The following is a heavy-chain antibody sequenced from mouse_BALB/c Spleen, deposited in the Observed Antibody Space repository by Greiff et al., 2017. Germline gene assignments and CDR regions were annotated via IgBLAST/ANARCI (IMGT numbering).Heavy chain of an antibody. CDR2: IYPGSGNT. CDR3: ARGGGNYGDYYAMDD. CDR1: GYTFTDYY. Sequence: QVQLQQSGAELARPGASVKLSCKASGYTFTDYYINWVKQRTGQGLEWIGEIYPGSGNTYYNEKFKGKATLTADKSSSTAYMQLSSLTSEDSAVYFCARGGGNYGDYYAMDDWGQGTSVTVSS. J-gene: IGHJ4*01. V-gene: IGHV1-77*01. D-gene: IGHD2-1*01.